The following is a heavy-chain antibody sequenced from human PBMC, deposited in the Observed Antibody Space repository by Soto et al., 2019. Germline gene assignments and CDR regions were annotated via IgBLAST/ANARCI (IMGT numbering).Heavy chain of an antibody. V-gene: IGHV4-59*01. Sequence: SETLSLTCTVSGGSISSYYWSWIRQPPGKGLEWIGYIYYSGSTNYNPSLKSRVTISVDTSKNQFSLKLSSVTAADTAVYYCARVMRRRSYYYYGMYVWGKGTTVTVSS. D-gene: IGHD3-16*01. CDR1: GGSISSYY. CDR2: IYYSGST. CDR3: ARVMRRRSYYYYGMYV. J-gene: IGHJ6*04.